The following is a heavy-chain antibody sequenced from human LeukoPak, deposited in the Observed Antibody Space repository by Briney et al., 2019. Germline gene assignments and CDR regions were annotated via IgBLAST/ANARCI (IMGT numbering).Heavy chain of an antibody. CDR1: GYTFTSYY. CDR2: INPSGGST. CDR3: ARPWYDSSGYYPVEYFQH. J-gene: IGHJ1*01. Sequence: ASVKVSCNASGYTFTSYYMHWVRQAPGQGLEWMGIINPSGGSTSYAQKFQGRVTMTRDTSTSTVYMELSSLRSEDTAVYYCARPWYDSSGYYPVEYFQHWGQGTLVTVSS. D-gene: IGHD3-22*01. V-gene: IGHV1-46*01.